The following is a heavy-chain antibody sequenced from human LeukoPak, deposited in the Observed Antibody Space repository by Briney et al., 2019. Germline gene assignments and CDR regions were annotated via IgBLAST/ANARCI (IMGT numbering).Heavy chain of an antibody. Sequence: GSLRLSCAASGFALRSYDMSWVRQAPGKGLEWVAATSGSGVNSYYADSVGGRFTISRDNSQNTLYLQMDSLRAEDTALYYGAKEYSGYDFDYWGQGTLVTVSS. D-gene: IGHD5-12*01. J-gene: IGHJ4*02. V-gene: IGHV3-23*01. CDR3: AKEYSGYDFDY. CDR1: GFALRSYD. CDR2: TSGSGVNS.